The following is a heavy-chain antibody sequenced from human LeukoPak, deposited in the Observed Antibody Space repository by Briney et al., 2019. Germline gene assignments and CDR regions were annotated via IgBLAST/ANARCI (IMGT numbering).Heavy chain of an antibody. D-gene: IGHD6-6*01. CDR1: GFTFSSYW. J-gene: IGHJ4*02. CDR3: ARTPKGAGYSSSSGVLDY. CDR2: IKTDGSST. V-gene: IGHV3-74*01. Sequence: GGSLRLSCAASGFTFSSYWMHGVRQAPGKGLVWVSHIKTDGSSTNYAESVKGRFTISRDNAKNTVYLQMNSLRAEDTAVYYCARTPKGAGYSSSSGVLDYWGQGTLVTVSS.